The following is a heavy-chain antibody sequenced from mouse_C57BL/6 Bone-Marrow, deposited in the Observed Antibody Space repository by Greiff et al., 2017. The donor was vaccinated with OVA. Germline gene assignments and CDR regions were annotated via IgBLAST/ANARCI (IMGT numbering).Heavy chain of an antibody. CDR2: ISDGGSYT. CDR1: GFTFSSYA. CDR3: ARGIYYYGSSPLFDY. V-gene: IGHV5-4*01. Sequence: EVQLVESGGGLVKPGGSLKLSCAASGFTFSSYAMSWVRQTPEKRLEWVATISDGGSYTYYPDNVQGRFTISRDTAKNTLYLQMSQLKTEDTAMYYWARGIYYYGSSPLFDYWGRGTTLTVSS. D-gene: IGHD1-1*01. J-gene: IGHJ2*01.